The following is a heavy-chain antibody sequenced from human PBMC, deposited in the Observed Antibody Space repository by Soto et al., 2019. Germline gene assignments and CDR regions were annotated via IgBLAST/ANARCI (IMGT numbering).Heavy chain of an antibody. V-gene: IGHV4-39*01. J-gene: IGHJ4*02. Sequence: PSETLSLTCTVSGGSISSSSYYWGWIRQPPGKGLEWIGSIYYSGSTYYNPSLKSRVTISVDTSKNQFSLKLSSVTAADTAVYYCARKINYDFWSGYPKAFEYWGQGTLVTVYS. CDR1: GGSISSSSYY. CDR2: IYYSGST. CDR3: ARKINYDFWSGYPKAFEY. D-gene: IGHD3-3*01.